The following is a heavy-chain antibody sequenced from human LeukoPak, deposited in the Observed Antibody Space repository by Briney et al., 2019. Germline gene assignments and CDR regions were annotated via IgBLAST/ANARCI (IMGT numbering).Heavy chain of an antibody. J-gene: IGHJ6*03. V-gene: IGHV1-2*02. Sequence: GASVKVSCKASGYTFTGYYMHWVPQAPGQGLECMGWINPNSGGTNYAQKFQGRVTMTRDTSISTAYMELSRLRSDDTAVYYCARDRGVTGDYYYYMDVWGKGTTVTVSS. CDR3: ARDRGVTGDYYYYMDV. D-gene: IGHD2-21*02. CDR1: GYTFTGYY. CDR2: INPNSGGT.